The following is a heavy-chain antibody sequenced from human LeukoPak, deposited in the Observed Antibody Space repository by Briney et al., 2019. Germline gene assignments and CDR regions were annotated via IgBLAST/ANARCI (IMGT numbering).Heavy chain of an antibody. Sequence: SETLSLTCTVSGGSISSYYWSWIRQPPGKGLEWIGYIYYSGSAYYNPSLKSRVTISVDTSKNEFSLKLSSVTAADTAVYYCARCISMVRGVIRPPDSWGQGTLVTVSS. CDR1: GGSISSYY. V-gene: IGHV4-59*08. CDR2: IYYSGSA. J-gene: IGHJ4*02. CDR3: ARCISMVRGVIRPPDS. D-gene: IGHD3-10*01.